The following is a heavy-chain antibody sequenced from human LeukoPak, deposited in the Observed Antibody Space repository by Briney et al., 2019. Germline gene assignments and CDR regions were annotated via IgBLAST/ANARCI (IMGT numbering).Heavy chain of an antibody. CDR3: ATGFYYGSGHPGAFDY. V-gene: IGHV1-24*01. D-gene: IGHD3-10*01. CDR2: FDPEDGET. J-gene: IGHJ4*02. CDR1: GYTLTELS. Sequence: ASVKVSCKVSGYTLTELSMHWVRQAPGKGLEWMGGFDPEDGETIYAQKFQGRVTMTEDTSTDTAYMELSSLRSEDTAVYYCATGFYYGSGHPGAFDYWGQGTLVTVSS.